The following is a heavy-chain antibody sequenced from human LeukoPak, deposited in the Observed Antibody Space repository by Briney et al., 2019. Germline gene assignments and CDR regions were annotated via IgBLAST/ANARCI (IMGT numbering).Heavy chain of an antibody. Sequence: SETLSLTCAVYGGSFSGYYWSWIRQPPGKGLEWIGEINHSGSTSYNPSLKSRVTISVDTSKNQFSLKLSSVTAAGTAVYYCARSSGWYGGRYWFDPWGQGTLVTVSS. CDR1: GGSFSGYY. CDR2: INHSGST. J-gene: IGHJ5*02. D-gene: IGHD6-19*01. V-gene: IGHV4-34*01. CDR3: ARSSGWYGGRYWFDP.